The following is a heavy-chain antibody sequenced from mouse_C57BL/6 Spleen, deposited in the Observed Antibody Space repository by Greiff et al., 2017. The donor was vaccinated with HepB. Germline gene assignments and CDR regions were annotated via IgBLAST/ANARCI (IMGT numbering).Heavy chain of an antibody. CDR3: ARSYYHWYFDG. CDR2: INPSSGYT. Sequence: VHLVESGAELARPGASVKMSCKASGYTFTSYTMHWVKQRPGQGLEWIGYINPSSGYTKYNQKFKDKATLTADKSSSTAYMQLSSLTSEDSAVYYCARSYYHWYFDGWGTGTTVTVSS. V-gene: IGHV1-4*01. CDR1: GYTFTSYT. J-gene: IGHJ1*03. D-gene: IGHD1-1*02.